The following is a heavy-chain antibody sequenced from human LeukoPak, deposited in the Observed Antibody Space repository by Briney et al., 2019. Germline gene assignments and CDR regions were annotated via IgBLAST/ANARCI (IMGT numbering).Heavy chain of an antibody. CDR3: ARDEYYYGSGSGY. V-gene: IGHV3-48*03. CDR2: ISSSGSTI. CDR1: GXTFSRYE. D-gene: IGHD3-10*01. Sequence: GGSLRLSCAASGXTFSRYEVNWVRQAPGQGLEWVSYISSSGSTIYYTDSVKGRFTISRDNAKNSMYLQMNSLRAEDTAVYYCARDEYYYGSGSGYWGQGTLVTVSS. J-gene: IGHJ4*02.